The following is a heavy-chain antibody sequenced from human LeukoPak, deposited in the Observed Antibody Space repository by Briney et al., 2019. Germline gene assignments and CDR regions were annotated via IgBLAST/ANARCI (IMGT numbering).Heavy chain of an antibody. CDR3: ARGKTSQNIVTRKTYNWFDP. J-gene: IGHJ5*02. D-gene: IGHD2/OR15-2a*01. CDR1: GFTFSSYE. Sequence: GGSLRLSCAASGFTFSSYEMNWVRQAPGKGLEWVSSISSSSNYIYYVDSVKGRFTISRDNAKNSLYLQMKSLRAEDTAVYYCARGKTSQNIVTRKTYNWFDPWGQGTLVTVSS. V-gene: IGHV3-21*01. CDR2: ISSSSNYI.